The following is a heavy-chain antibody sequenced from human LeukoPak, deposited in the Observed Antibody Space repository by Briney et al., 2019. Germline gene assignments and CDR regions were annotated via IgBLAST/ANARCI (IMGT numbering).Heavy chain of an antibody. J-gene: IGHJ4*02. Sequence: GGSLRLSCAASGFTFSSYEMFWVRQAPGRGLEWVSYISTSGITFYYADSVKGRFTISRDNAKNSLYLQMSSLRAEDTAVYYCVRRGGDHYDSRGYYPFDYWGQGTLVTVSS. CDR2: ISTSGITF. CDR1: GFTFSSYE. D-gene: IGHD3-22*01. V-gene: IGHV3-48*03. CDR3: VRRGGDHYDSRGYYPFDY.